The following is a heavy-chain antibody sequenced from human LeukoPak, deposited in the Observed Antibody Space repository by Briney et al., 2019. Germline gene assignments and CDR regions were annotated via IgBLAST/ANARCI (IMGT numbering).Heavy chain of an antibody. V-gene: IGHV3-7*01. J-gene: IGHJ6*03. CDR2: IKRDGSEK. D-gene: IGHD3-3*01. CDR3: ARGYYDFWSAYYYMDV. CDR1: GFPFSSFW. Sequence: GGSLRLSCEGSGFPFSSFWMSWVRQVPGKGLEWVANIKRDGSEKYYVDSVKGRFTISRDNAKNSLYLQMNSLRAEDTAVYYCARGYYDFWSAYYYMDVWGKGTTVTVSS.